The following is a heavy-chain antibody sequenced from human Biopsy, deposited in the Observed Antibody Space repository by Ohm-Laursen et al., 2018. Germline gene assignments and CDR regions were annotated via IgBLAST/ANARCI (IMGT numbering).Heavy chain of an antibody. D-gene: IGHD4-17*01. Sequence: SLRLSCTASGFKFDDYGMNWVRQAPGKGLEWVSSITGGGNYINYADSVRGRFTISRDNSKNSVYLVMSSLRAEDTAVYFCATAAYAPPYFDLWGRGTVVTVSS. V-gene: IGHV3-21*06. CDR3: ATAAYAPPYFDL. CDR2: ITGGGNYI. CDR1: GFKFDDYG. J-gene: IGHJ4*02.